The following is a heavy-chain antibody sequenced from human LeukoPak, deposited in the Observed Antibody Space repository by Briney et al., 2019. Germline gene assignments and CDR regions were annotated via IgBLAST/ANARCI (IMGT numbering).Heavy chain of an antibody. D-gene: IGHD4-17*01. J-gene: IGHJ5*02. CDR1: GFTFSSYG. V-gene: IGHV3-23*01. CDR2: ISGSGGST. Sequence: SGGSLRLSCAASGFTFSSYGVSWVRQAPGKGLEWVSAISGSGGSTYYADSVKGRFTISRDNSKNTLYLQMNSLRAEDTAVYYCAKDRSDYGDYSNWFDPWGQGTLVTVSS. CDR3: AKDRSDYGDYSNWFDP.